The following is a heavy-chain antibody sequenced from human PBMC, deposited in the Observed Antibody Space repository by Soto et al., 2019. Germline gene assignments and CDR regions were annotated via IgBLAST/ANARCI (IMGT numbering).Heavy chain of an antibody. CDR1: GFTFSSYA. D-gene: IGHD1-26*01. Sequence: EVQLLESGGGLVQPGGSLRLSCAASGFTFSSYAMSWVRQAPGKGLEWVSAISGSGGSTYYADSVKGRFTISRDNSKNTLYLQMNSLRAEDTSVYYCAKESAEWEPYLYYFDYWGQGTLVTVSS. CDR3: AKESAEWEPYLYYFDY. J-gene: IGHJ4*02. V-gene: IGHV3-23*01. CDR2: ISGSGGST.